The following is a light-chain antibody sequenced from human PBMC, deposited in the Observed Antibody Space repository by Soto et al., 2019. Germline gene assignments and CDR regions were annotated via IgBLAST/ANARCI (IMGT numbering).Light chain of an antibody. J-gene: IGKJ1*01. CDR2: AAS. Sequence: EIVLTQSPATLSLSPGERATLSCRASQSISGSYLAWYQQKPGQAPRLLIYAASSRATGIPDRFSGSGSGTDFTLTISRLEPEDFAVYYCQQYGSSGTFGQGTKVDIK. CDR1: QSISGSY. V-gene: IGKV3-20*01. CDR3: QQYGSSGT.